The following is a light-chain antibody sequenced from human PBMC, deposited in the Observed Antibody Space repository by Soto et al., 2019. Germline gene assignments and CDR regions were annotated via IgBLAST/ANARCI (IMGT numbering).Light chain of an antibody. J-gene: IGLJ2*01. CDR2: DVT. CDR3: CSYAAGDSFK. CDR1: ISDVGTYDL. V-gene: IGLV2-23*02. Sequence: QSALTQPASVSGFPGQSITISCTGTISDVGTYDLVSWHQQHPGKAPKLVIYDVTQRPSGVPDRFSASKSGITASLTISGLQAEDEADYYCCSYAAGDSFKFGGGTKLTVL.